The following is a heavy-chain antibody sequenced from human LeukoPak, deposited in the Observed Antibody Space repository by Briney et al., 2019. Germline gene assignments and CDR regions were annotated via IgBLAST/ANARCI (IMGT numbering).Heavy chain of an antibody. CDR1: GYTFNSYG. D-gene: IGHD3-10*01. CDR2: INTNTGNP. CDR3: ARDRRSRSGSYRNWFDP. V-gene: IGHV7-4-1*02. Sequence: ASVKVSCKASGYTFNSYGISWVRQAPGQGLEWMGWINTNTGNPTYAQGFTGRFVFSLDTSVSTAYLQISSLKAEDTAVYYCARDRRSRSGSYRNWFDPWGQGTLVTVSS. J-gene: IGHJ5*02.